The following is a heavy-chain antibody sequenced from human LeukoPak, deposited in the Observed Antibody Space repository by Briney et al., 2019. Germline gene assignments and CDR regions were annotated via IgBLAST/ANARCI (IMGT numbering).Heavy chain of an antibody. CDR1: GFTFSSYA. CDR2: VLASGGRT. Sequence: GGSLRLSCAASGFTFSSYAMGWVRQPPGKGLEWVSAVLASGGRTSYADSVKGRFTISRDNSKNTLYLQMNSLRAEDTAVYYCAKYYKLSGYYLGGYDYWGQGTLVTVSS. CDR3: AKYYKLSGYYLGGYDY. V-gene: IGHV3-23*01. J-gene: IGHJ4*02. D-gene: IGHD3-22*01.